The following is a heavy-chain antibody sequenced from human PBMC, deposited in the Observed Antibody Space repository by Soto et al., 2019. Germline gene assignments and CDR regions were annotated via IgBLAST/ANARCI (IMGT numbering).Heavy chain of an antibody. CDR2: ISSSSSTI. D-gene: IGHD6-6*01. CDR1: GFTFSSYS. V-gene: IGHV3-48*01. CDR3: ARDRKYSSSSYFDY. Sequence: EVQLVESGGGLVQPGGSLRLSCAASGFTFSSYSMNWVRQAPGKGLEWVSYISSSSSTIYYADSVKGRFTISRDNAKNSLYLQMNSLRAEDTAVYHCARDRKYSSSSYFDYWGQGTLVTVSS. J-gene: IGHJ4*02.